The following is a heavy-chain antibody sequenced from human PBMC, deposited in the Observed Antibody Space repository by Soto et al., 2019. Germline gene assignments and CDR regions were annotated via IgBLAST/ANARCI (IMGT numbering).Heavy chain of an antibody. D-gene: IGHD4-17*01. Sequence: QVPLVQSGAEVKKPGASVKVSCKASGYTFTAYYMHWVRQAPGQGLEWMGRINPKNGATNSAQKFQGRVTMTRDTSISTLYMELTILTSDDTAVYYCARGDSGGNPPLSWGQGTLVTVSS. V-gene: IGHV1-2*06. J-gene: IGHJ4*02. CDR3: ARGDSGGNPPLS. CDR2: INPKNGAT. CDR1: GYTFTAYY.